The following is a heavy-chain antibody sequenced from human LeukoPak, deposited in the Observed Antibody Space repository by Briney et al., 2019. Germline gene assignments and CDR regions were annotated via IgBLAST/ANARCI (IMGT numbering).Heavy chain of an antibody. D-gene: IGHD6-19*01. CDR1: GFSFSSFS. CDR3: ARAGVAVAGTANCDY. J-gene: IGHJ4*02. CDR2: ISGGSSFT. Sequence: GGSLRLSCAASGFSFSSFSMNWVRQAPGKGLEWVSYISGGSSFTYYVDSVKGRFTISRDNAKNSLYLQMNSLRAEDTAVYYCARAGVAVAGTANCDYWGQGTLVTVSS. V-gene: IGHV3-21*01.